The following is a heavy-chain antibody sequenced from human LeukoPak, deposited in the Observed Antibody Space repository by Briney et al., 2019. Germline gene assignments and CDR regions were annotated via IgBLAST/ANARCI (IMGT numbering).Heavy chain of an antibody. V-gene: IGHV3-23*01. D-gene: IGHD3-22*01. J-gene: IGHJ4*02. CDR1: GFTFSSYA. CDR3: AKDLPYYYDNSGYLDGGLFDY. CDR2: ISGSGGST. Sequence: GGSLRLSCAASGFTFSSYAMSWVRQAPGKGLEWVSAISGSGGSTYYADSVKGRFTISRDNSKNTLYLQMNSLRAEDTAVYYCAKDLPYYYDNSGYLDGGLFDYWGQGTLVTVSS.